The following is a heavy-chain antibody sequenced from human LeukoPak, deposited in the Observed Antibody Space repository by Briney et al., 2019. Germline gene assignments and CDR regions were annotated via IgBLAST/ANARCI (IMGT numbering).Heavy chain of an antibody. J-gene: IGHJ5*02. CDR2: INHSGST. D-gene: IGHD1-1*01. CDR3: ATRTLSKGGGFNWNDWNWFDP. CDR1: GGSFSGYY. V-gene: IGHV4-34*01. Sequence: PSETLSLTCAVYGGSFSGYYWSWIRQPPGKGLEWIGEINHSGSTNYNPSLKSRVTISVDTSKNQFSLKLSSVTAADTAVYYCATRTLSKGGGFNWNDWNWFDPWGQGTLVTVSS.